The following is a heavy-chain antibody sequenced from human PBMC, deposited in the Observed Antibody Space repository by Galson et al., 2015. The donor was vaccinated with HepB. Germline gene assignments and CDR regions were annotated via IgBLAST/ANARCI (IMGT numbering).Heavy chain of an antibody. D-gene: IGHD2-2*01. V-gene: IGHV3-23*01. CDR3: AGGGYCSSTSCPLWAYYYFDY. CDR2: ISGSGGST. CDR1: GFTFSSYA. Sequence: SLRLSCAASGFTFSSYAMSWVRQAPGKGLEWVSAISGSGGSTYYADSVKGRFTISRDNSKNTLYLQMNSLRAEDTAVYYCAGGGYCSSTSCPLWAYYYFDYWGQGTLVTVSS. J-gene: IGHJ4*02.